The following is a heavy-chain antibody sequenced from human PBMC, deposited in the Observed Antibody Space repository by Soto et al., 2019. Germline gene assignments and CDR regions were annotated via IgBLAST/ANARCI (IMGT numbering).Heavy chain of an antibody. D-gene: IGHD6-13*01. J-gene: IGHJ5*02. CDR1: GYSFTSYW. CDR2: INPGDSDT. Sequence: GESLKISCKASGYSFTSYWIGWVRQMPGKGPEWTGIINPGDSDTRYSPSFQGQVTMSVDKSITTVYLQWSSLKASDTAMYYCARHISEWQQLGGRFDPWGQGTLVTVS. V-gene: IGHV5-51*01. CDR3: ARHISEWQQLGGRFDP.